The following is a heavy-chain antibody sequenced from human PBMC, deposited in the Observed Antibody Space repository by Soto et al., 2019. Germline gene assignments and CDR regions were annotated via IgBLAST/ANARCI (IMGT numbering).Heavy chain of an antibody. CDR3: ARDRAGYCSGGSCRYYYYGMDV. Sequence: SQTLSLPCAISGDSVSSNSAAWNWIRQSPSRGLEWLGRTYYRSKGYNDYAVSVKSRITINPDTSKNQFSLQLNFVTPEDTAVYYCARDRAGYCSGGSCRYYYYGMDVWGQGTTVTVSS. V-gene: IGHV6-1*01. CDR2: TYYRSKGYN. J-gene: IGHJ6*02. D-gene: IGHD2-15*01. CDR1: GDSVSSNSAA.